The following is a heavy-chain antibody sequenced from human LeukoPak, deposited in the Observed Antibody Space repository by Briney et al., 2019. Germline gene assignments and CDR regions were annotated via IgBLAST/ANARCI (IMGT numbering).Heavy chain of an antibody. CDR1: GSIFSDYY. V-gene: IGHV3-11*04. CDR2: ISSSGSSI. Sequence: GGSLRLSCAASGSIFSDYYMSWIRQAPGKGLEWVSYISSSGSSIFYADSVKGRFTISRDNTKNSLYLQMNNLRADDTAVYYCAKTGYNFAYYFDSWGQGTLVTVSS. D-gene: IGHD5-18*01. CDR3: AKTGYNFAYYFDS. J-gene: IGHJ4*02.